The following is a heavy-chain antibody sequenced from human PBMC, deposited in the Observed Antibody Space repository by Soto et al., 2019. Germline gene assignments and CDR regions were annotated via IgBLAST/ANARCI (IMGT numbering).Heavy chain of an antibody. V-gene: IGHV1-46*01. D-gene: IGHD2-15*01. CDR2: INPSGGST. CDR3: ARKDRFGADIVVVVAAMKY. CDR1: GYTFTSYY. J-gene: IGHJ4*02. Sequence: ASVKVSCKAPGYTFTSYYMHWVRQAPGQGLEWMGIINPSGGSTSYAQKFQGRVTITRDTSTSTVYMELSSLRSEDTAVYYCARKDRFGADIVVVVAAMKYWGQGTLVTVSS.